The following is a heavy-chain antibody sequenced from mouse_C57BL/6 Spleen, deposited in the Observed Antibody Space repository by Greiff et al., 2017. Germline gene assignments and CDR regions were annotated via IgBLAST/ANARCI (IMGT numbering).Heavy chain of an antibody. J-gene: IGHJ2*01. V-gene: IGHV1-69*01. Sequence: QVQLQQPGAELVMPGASVKLSCKASGYTFTSYWMHWVKQRPGQGLEWIGEIDPSDSYTNYNQKFKGKSTLHVDKSSSTAYMQLSSLTSEDSAVYYCARYSPSTVVADYWGQGTTLTVSS. CDR1: GYTFTSYW. D-gene: IGHD1-1*01. CDR2: IDPSDSYT. CDR3: ARYSPSTVVADY.